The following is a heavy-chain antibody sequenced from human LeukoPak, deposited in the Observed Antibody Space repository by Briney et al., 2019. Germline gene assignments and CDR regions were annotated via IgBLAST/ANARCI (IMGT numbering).Heavy chain of an antibody. CDR3: AADAGWFDP. CDR1: GYTFTTYG. V-gene: IGHV1-69*06. CDR2: IIPIFGTA. J-gene: IGHJ5*02. Sequence: ASVKVSCKASGYTFTTYGVTWVRQAPRQGLEWMGGIIPIFGTANYAQKFQGRVTITADKSTSTAYMELSSLRSEDTAVYYCAADAGWFDPWGQGTLVTVSS.